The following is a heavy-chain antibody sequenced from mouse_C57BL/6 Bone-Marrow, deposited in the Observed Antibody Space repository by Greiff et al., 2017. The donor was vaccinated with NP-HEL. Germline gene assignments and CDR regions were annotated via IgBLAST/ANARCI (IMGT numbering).Heavy chain of an antibody. CDR3: AGITMVPD. Sequence: VQLQQSGAELAKPGASVKLSCKASGYTFTSYWMHWVKQRPGHGLEWIGYINPSSGYTKYNQKFKDTATLTADKSSSTAYMQLSSLTYEDSAVYYCAGITMVPDWGQGTLVTVSA. D-gene: IGHD1-1*02. CDR1: GYTFTSYW. J-gene: IGHJ3*01. CDR2: INPSSGYT. V-gene: IGHV1-7*01.